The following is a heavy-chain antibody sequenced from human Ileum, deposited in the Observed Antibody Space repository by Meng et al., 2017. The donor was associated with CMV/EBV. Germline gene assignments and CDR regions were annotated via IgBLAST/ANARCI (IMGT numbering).Heavy chain of an antibody. CDR3: ARQTQPKKRGYTFGYRPQHPNFDY. J-gene: IGHJ4*02. V-gene: IGHV4-39*01. Sequence: SETLSLTCIAYGDSISSRSYYWGWIRQPPGKGLEWIGSIYYSGSTYYNPALKSRVTISVDPSKNQFSLGLSFVTAADTAVYYCARQTQPKKRGYTFGYRPQHPNFDYWGQGILVTVSS. CDR1: GDSISSRSYY. D-gene: IGHD5-18*01. CDR2: IYYSGST.